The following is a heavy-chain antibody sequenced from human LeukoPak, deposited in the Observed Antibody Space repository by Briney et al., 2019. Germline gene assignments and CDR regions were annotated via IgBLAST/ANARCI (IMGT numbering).Heavy chain of an antibody. CDR2: IYPGDSDT. V-gene: IGHV5-51*01. CDR1: GYIFTSYW. D-gene: IGHD2-15*01. J-gene: IGHJ5*02. Sequence: GESLHISCKGSGYIFTSYWIGWVRQLPGKGLEWMGIIYPGDSDTRYSPSFQGQVTISADKSISTAYLQWSSLKASDTAMYYCARHVYSGYCSGGSCSGWFDPWGQGTLVTVSS. CDR3: ARHVYSGYCSGGSCSGWFDP.